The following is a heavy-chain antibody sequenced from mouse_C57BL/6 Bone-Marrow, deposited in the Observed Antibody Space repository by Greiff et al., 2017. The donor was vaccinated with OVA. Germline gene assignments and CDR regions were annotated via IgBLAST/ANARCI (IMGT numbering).Heavy chain of an antibody. CDR3: ARGNYSNPYYAMDY. J-gene: IGHJ4*01. D-gene: IGHD2-5*01. V-gene: IGHV5-4*03. CDR1: GFTFSSYA. Sequence: EVKLMESGGGLVKPGGSLKLSCAASGFTFSSYAMSWVRQTPEKRLEWVATISDGGSYTYYPDNVKGRFTISRDNAKNNLYLQMSHLKSEDTAMYYCARGNYSNPYYAMDYWGQGTSVTVSS. CDR2: ISDGGSYT.